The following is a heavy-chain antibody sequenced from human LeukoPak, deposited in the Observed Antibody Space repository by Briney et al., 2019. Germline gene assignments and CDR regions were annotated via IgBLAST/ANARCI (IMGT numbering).Heavy chain of an antibody. CDR3: AKDHFSHYYGSGTYRHYYFDY. Sequence: GGSLRLCCAASGFTFSSYAMSWVRQAPGKGLEWVSGISGRGSSTYYADSVKGRFTISRDNSRYTLNLQLNSLSAEDTAVYYCAKDHFSHYYGSGTYRHYYFDYWGQGILVTVSS. CDR1: GFTFSSYA. D-gene: IGHD3-10*01. CDR2: ISGRGSST. J-gene: IGHJ4*02. V-gene: IGHV3-23*01.